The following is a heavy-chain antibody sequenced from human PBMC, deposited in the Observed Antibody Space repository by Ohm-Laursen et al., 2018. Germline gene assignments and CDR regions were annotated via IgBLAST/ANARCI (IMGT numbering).Heavy chain of an antibody. CDR3: AKERDVSTGYALQH. J-gene: IGHJ1*01. D-gene: IGHD3-9*01. CDR2: VGGRGDDR. CDR1: GFSFGNFG. V-gene: IGHV3-23*01. Sequence: SLRLSCAASGFSFGNFGMGWFRQAPGKGLEWVSSVGGRGDDRDYAESVKGRFIVSRDNSKNILFLQLNSLRAEDTAVYYCAKERDVSTGYALQHWGQGTLVTVSS.